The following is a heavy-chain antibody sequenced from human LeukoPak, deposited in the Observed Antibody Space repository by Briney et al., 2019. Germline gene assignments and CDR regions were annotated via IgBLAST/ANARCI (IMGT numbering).Heavy chain of an antibody. V-gene: IGHV3-30-3*01. J-gene: IGHJ4*02. CDR3: ARPDIVVVVAATPFDY. CDR1: GFTFSSYA. Sequence: PGRSLRLSCAASGFTFSSYAMHWVRQAPGKGLEWVAVISYDGSNKYYADSVKGRFTISRDNSKNTLYLQMNSLRAEDTAVYYCARPDIVVVVAATPFDYWGQGTLVTVSS. CDR2: ISYDGSNK. D-gene: IGHD2-15*01.